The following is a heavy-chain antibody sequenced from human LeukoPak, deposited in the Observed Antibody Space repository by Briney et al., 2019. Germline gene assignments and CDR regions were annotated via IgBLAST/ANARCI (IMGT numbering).Heavy chain of an antibody. V-gene: IGHV3-64*01. CDR2: ISSNGGST. CDR3: ARDGPGRWLQFVFDY. D-gene: IGHD5-24*01. CDR1: GFTFSSYA. J-gene: IGHJ4*02. Sequence: PGGSLRLSCAASGFTFSSYAMHWVRQAPGKGLEYVSAISSNGGSTYYANSVKGRFTISRDNSKNTLYLQMGSLRAEDMAVCYCARDGPGRWLQFVFDYWGQGTLVTVSS.